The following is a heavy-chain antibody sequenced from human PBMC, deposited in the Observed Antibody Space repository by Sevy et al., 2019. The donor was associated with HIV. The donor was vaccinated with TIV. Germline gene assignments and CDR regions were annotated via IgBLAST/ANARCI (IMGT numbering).Heavy chain of an antibody. CDR1: GFTFSSYG. CDR3: ARDNGSGSYYNSRDY. D-gene: IGHD3-10*01. CDR2: IRYDGSNK. V-gene: IGHV3-30*02. J-gene: IGHJ4*02. Sequence: GGSLRLSCAASGFTFSSYGMHWVRQAPGKGLEWVACIRYDGSNKYYADSVKGRFTISRDNSKNTLYLQMNSLRAEDTAFYYCARDNGSGSYYNSRDYWGQGTLVTVSS.